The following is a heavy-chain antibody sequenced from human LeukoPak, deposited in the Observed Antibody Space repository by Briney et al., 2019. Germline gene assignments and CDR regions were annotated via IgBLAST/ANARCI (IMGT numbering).Heavy chain of an antibody. V-gene: IGHV4-59*01. CDR2: IYHNGNT. D-gene: IGHD1-1*01. J-gene: IGHJ5*02. Sequence: SETLSLTCTVSSGSISTYYWSWIRQPPGKGLEWIGYIYHNGNTNYNPSLKSRVTLSVDTSKNQFSLKLSSVTAADAAVYYCARHAVEAASRWFDPWGQGTLVTVSS. CDR3: ARHAVEAASRWFDP. CDR1: SGSISTYY.